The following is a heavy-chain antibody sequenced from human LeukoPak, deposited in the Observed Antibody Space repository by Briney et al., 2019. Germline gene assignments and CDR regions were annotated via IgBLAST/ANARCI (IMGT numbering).Heavy chain of an antibody. Sequence: ASVKVSCKASGYTFTSYYMHWVRQAPGQELEWMGIINPSGGSTSYAQKFQGRVTMTRDTSTSTVYMELSSLRSEDTAVYYCARVRGYDILTGYHNEADYWGQGTLVTVSS. CDR2: INPSGGST. CDR3: ARVRGYDILTGYHNEADY. J-gene: IGHJ4*02. CDR1: GYTFTSYY. V-gene: IGHV1-46*01. D-gene: IGHD3-9*01.